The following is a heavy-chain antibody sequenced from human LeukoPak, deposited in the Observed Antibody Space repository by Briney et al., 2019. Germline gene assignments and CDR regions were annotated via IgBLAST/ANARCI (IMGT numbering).Heavy chain of an antibody. J-gene: IGHJ3*02. CDR1: GFTFSNYW. V-gene: IGHV3-7*01. Sequence: GGSLRLSCAAPGFTFSNYWMSWVRQAPGKGLEGVANIKQDGSEKYYVDSVKGRFTISRDNARNSLYLQMNSLRAEDTAVYYCARVRTTVTTFDAFDIWGQGTMVTASS. CDR3: ARVRTTVTTFDAFDI. CDR2: IKQDGSEK. D-gene: IGHD4-17*01.